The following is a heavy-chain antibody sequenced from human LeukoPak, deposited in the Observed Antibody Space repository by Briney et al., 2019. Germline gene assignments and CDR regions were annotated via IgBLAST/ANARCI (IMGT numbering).Heavy chain of an antibody. D-gene: IGHD3-22*01. CDR2: IKQDGSEK. V-gene: IGHV3-7*01. Sequence: PGGSLRLSCAASGFTFSSYGMHWVRQAPGKGLEWVANIKQDGSEKYYVDSVKGRFTISRDNAKNSLYLQMNSLRAEDTAVYYCARESPITMIRKGHAFDIWGQGTMVTVSS. CDR1: GFTFSSYG. CDR3: ARESPITMIRKGHAFDI. J-gene: IGHJ3*02.